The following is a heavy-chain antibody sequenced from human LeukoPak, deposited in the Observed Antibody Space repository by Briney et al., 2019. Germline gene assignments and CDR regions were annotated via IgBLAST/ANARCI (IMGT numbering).Heavy chain of an antibody. D-gene: IGHD3-10*01. J-gene: IGHJ4*02. Sequence: SETLSLTCTVSGXSISSYYWSWIRQPAGKGLEWIERIYSSGSINYNPSLKSRVTMSVDTSKNQFSLKLTSVTAADTAVYYCARAPVIMVRGVVMPNNKGEIAYYFDFWGQGTLVTVSS. CDR3: ARAPVIMVRGVVMPNNKGEIAYYFDF. V-gene: IGHV4-4*07. CDR1: GXSISSYY. CDR2: IYSSGSI.